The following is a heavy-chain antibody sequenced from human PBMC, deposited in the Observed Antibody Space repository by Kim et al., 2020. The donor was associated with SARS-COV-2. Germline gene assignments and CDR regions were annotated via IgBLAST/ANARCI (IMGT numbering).Heavy chain of an antibody. CDR3: ARSLSMVRGVIWLAFDY. CDR1: GYTFTSYA. CDR2: INAGNGNT. Sequence: ASVKVSCKASGYTFTSYAMHWVRQAPGQRLEWMGWINAGNGNTKYSQKFQGRVTITRDTSASTAYMELSSLRSEDTAVYYCARSLSMVRGVIWLAFDYWGQGTLVTVSS. D-gene: IGHD3-10*01. J-gene: IGHJ4*02. V-gene: IGHV1-3*01.